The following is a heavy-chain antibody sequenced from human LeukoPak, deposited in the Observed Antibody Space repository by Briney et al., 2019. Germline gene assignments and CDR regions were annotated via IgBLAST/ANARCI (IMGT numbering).Heavy chain of an antibody. CDR2: INPDGSTT. J-gene: IGHJ4*02. D-gene: IGHD1-7*01. CDR1: GFTFSSYW. V-gene: IGHV3-74*01. CDR3: ATAGNYRFVY. Sequence: GGSLRLSCAASGFTFSSYWVHWVRQAPGRGLGWVSRINPDGSTTNYADSVKGRFTISRDNAKNTLYMQMNSLRAEDTAVYYCATAGNYRFVYWGQGTLVTVSP.